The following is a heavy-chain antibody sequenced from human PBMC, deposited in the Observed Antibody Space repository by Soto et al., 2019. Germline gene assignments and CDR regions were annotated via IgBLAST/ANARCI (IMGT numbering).Heavy chain of an antibody. CDR1: GYTFTSYY. J-gene: IGHJ4*02. Sequence: ASGKVSCKASGYTFTSYYIHWVRQAPGQGLEWMGIINPSGGSTSYAQKFQGRVTMTRDTSTSTVYMELSSLRSEDTAVYYCARDPYVVVTATADYFDYWGQGTLVTVSS. CDR3: ARDPYVVVTATADYFDY. CDR2: INPSGGST. D-gene: IGHD2-21*02. V-gene: IGHV1-46*01.